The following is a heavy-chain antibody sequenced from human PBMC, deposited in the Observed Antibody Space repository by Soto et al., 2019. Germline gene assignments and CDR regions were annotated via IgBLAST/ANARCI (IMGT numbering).Heavy chain of an antibody. CDR3: ARDPPDYSSSSETSS. J-gene: IGHJ5*02. CDR1: GGSISSGAFY. D-gene: IGHD6-6*01. V-gene: IGHV4-30-4*01. Sequence: SETLSLTCTVSGGSISSGAFYWSWIRQPPGKGLEWIGYIYYSDNTYYNPSLKSRVTISIDTSKNQFSLNLSSVTAADTAVYYCARDPPDYSSSSETSSWGQGTLVTVSS. CDR2: IYYSDNT.